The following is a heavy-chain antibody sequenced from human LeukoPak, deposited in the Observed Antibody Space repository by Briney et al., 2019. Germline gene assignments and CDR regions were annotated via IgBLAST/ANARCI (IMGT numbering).Heavy chain of an antibody. J-gene: IGHJ4*02. V-gene: IGHV3-74*01. CDR1: GFIFSSYW. CDR2: INSDGSST. CDR3: ARRVVVPAAPYYFDY. Sequence: GGSLGLSCAASGFIFSSYWMHWVRQAPGKGLVWVSRINSDGSSTSYADSVKGRFTISRDNAKNTLYLQMNSLRAEDTAVYYCARRVVVPAAPYYFDYWGQGTLVTVSS. D-gene: IGHD2-2*01.